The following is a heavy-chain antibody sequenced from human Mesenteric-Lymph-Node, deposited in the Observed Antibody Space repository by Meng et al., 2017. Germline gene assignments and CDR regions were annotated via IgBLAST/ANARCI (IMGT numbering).Heavy chain of an antibody. D-gene: IGHD3-10*01. CDR2: IWYDGSNK. Sequence: GESLKISCAASGFTFSSYGMHWVRQAPGKGLEWVAVIWYDGSNKYYADSVKGRFTISRDNSKNTLYLQMNSLRAEDTAVYYCARTSEFLNYYYYYGMDVWGQGTTVT. J-gene: IGHJ6*01. CDR1: GFTFSSYG. V-gene: IGHV3-33*01. CDR3: ARTSEFLNYYYYYGMDV.